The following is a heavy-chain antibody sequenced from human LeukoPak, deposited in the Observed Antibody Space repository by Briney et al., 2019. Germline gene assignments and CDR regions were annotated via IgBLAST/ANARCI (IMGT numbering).Heavy chain of an antibody. Sequence: GGSLRLSCAASGFTIDDYAMHWVRQAPGKGLEWVSLISWDGGSTYYADSVKGRFTISRDNSKNSLYLQMNSMRAEDTALYYCAKDIDSYDFWSGYSPGPWGQGTLVTVSS. J-gene: IGHJ5*02. V-gene: IGHV3-43D*03. CDR3: AKDIDSYDFWSGYSPGP. CDR2: ISWDGGST. D-gene: IGHD3-3*01. CDR1: GFTIDDYA.